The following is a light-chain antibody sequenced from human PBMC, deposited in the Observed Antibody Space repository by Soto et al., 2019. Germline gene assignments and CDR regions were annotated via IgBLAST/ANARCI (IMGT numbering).Light chain of an antibody. CDR2: AAD. Sequence: PLTQAPSLLSASVGDRVTITCRASPSIGSYLNWYQHKPGEAPKLLIFAADTLKSGFPSRLSGSGFNKEFTLSVTSLQPEDFATYYCQPNYDVPYTFGLGTRVEIK. CDR1: PSIGSY. V-gene: IGKV1-39*01. J-gene: IGKJ2*01. CDR3: QPNYDVPYT.